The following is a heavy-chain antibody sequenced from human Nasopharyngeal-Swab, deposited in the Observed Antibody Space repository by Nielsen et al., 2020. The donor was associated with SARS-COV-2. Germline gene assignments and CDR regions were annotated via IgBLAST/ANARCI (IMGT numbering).Heavy chain of an antibody. CDR1: GGSISSGGYY. Sequence: LSLTCTVSGGSISSGGYYWSWIRQHPGKGLEWIGYTYYSGSTYYNPSLKSRVTISVDTSKNQFSLKLSSVTAAGTAVYYCAGVLFTYFDYWGQGTLVTVSS. J-gene: IGHJ4*02. V-gene: IGHV4-31*03. D-gene: IGHD2/OR15-2a*01. CDR2: TYYSGST. CDR3: AGVLFTYFDY.